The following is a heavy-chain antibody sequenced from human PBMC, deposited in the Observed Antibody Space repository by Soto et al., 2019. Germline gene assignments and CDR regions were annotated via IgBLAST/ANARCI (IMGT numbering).Heavy chain of an antibody. V-gene: IGHV1-2*04. Sequence: ASVKVSCKASGYTFTGYYMHWVRQAPGQGLEWMGWINPNSGGTNYAQKFQGWVTMTRDTSISTAYMELSRLRSDDTAVYYCARTLTVSNRYFDYWGQGTLVTVSS. CDR3: ARTLTVSNRYFDY. D-gene: IGHD4-17*01. J-gene: IGHJ4*02. CDR2: INPNSGGT. CDR1: GYTFTGYY.